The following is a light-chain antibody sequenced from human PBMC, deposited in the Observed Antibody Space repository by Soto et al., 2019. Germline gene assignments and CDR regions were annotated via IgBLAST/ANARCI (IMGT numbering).Light chain of an antibody. CDR3: QQYGNPPPT. V-gene: IGKV3-15*01. Sequence: EIVMTQSPATLSVSPGERATLSCRASQSISSNLAWYQQKPGQAPRLLMFRTSSRATGFPARFSGSGSGTEFNLTISSLQSEDIAVYHCQQYGNPPPTFGPGTKVDIK. CDR1: QSISSN. CDR2: RTS. J-gene: IGKJ1*01.